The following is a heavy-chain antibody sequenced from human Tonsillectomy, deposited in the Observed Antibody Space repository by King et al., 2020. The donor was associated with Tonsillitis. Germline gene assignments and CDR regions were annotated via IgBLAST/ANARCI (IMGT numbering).Heavy chain of an antibody. Sequence: VQLVESGRGQVKPGGSLRLSCAASGFTFSDYYMTWIRQAPGKGLEWVSYISSSGSTIYYADSVKGRFTTSRDNAKNSLYLQMNSLRAEDTAVYYCARDRDIVIIPAATYYYGMDVWGQGTTVAVSS. V-gene: IGHV3-11*01. CDR3: ARDRDIVIIPAATYYYGMDV. D-gene: IGHD2-2*01. CDR2: ISSSGSTI. J-gene: IGHJ6*02. CDR1: GFTFSDYY.